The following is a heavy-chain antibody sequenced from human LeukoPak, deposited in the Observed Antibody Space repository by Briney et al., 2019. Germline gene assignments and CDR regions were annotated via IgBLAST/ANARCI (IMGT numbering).Heavy chain of an antibody. CDR1: GFTFSSYA. V-gene: IGHV3-30*04. D-gene: IGHD3-22*01. J-gene: IGHJ4*02. CDR3: ARVSSTYYYDSLFY. Sequence: QAGGSLRLSCAASGFTFSSYAMHWVRQAPGKGLEWVAVISYDGSNKYYADSVKGRFTISRDNSKNTLYLQMNSLRAEDTAVYYCARVSSTYYYDSLFYWGQGTLVTVSS. CDR2: ISYDGSNK.